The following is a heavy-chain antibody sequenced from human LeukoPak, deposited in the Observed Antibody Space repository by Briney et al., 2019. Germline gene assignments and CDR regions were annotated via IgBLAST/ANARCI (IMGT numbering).Heavy chain of an antibody. CDR2: IYYSGST. V-gene: IGHV4-39*07. D-gene: IGHD5-18*01. J-gene: IGHJ4*02. Sequence: SETLSLTCTVSGGSISSSSYYWGWIRQPPGKGLEWIGSIYYSGSTYYNPSLKSRVTISVDTSKNQFSLKLSSVTAADTAVYYRARDSEDTAMVYYFDYWGQGTLVTVSS. CDR3: ARDSEDTAMVYYFDY. CDR1: GGSISSSSYY.